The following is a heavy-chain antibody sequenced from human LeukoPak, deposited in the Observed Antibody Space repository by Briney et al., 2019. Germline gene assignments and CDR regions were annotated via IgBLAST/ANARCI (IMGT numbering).Heavy chain of an antibody. CDR3: ARVYYYGSGSYHNWFDP. CDR1: GGSFSGYY. V-gene: IGHV4-34*01. CDR2: INHSGST. J-gene: IGHJ5*02. D-gene: IGHD3-10*01. Sequence: SSETLSLTCAVYGGSFSGYYWSWIRQPPGKGLEWIGEINHSGSTNYNPSPKSRVTISVDTSKNQFSLKLSSVTAADTAVYYCARVYYYGSGSYHNWFDPWGQGTLVTVSS.